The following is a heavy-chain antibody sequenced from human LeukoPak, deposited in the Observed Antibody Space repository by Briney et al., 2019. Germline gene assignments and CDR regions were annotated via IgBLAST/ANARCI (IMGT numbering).Heavy chain of an antibody. CDR2: IYSGGTT. V-gene: IGHV3-53*01. D-gene: IGHD2-15*01. J-gene: IGHJ3*02. Sequence: GGSLRLSCAASGFTVSSNYMTWVRQAPGKGLVWVSIIYSGGTTYYADSVKGRFTISRDKSKNTMFLEMDSLRAEDTAVYYCARASRWHLILDIWGQGTMVTVSS. CDR3: ARASRWHLILDI. CDR1: GFTVSSNY.